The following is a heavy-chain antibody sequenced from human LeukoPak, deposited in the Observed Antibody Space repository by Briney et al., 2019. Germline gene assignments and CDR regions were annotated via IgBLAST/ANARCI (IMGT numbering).Heavy chain of an antibody. V-gene: IGHV3-74*01. CDR1: GFTFSNFW. CDR2: IYGDGSFT. Sequence: PGGSLRLSCAASGFTFSNFWMHWVRQAPGKGLVWVALIYGDGSFTRYADSVKGRFTISRDNAKNTVYLQMNSLRAEDTAVYYCAKDYDFWSGYYPDWGQGTLVTVSS. J-gene: IGHJ4*02. D-gene: IGHD3-3*01. CDR3: AKDYDFWSGYYPD.